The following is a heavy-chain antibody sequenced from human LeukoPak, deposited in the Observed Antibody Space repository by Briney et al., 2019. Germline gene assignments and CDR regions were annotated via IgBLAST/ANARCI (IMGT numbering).Heavy chain of an antibody. V-gene: IGHV1-69*05. CDR1: GGTFSRYA. J-gene: IGHJ6*03. D-gene: IGHD4-23*01. Sequence: GSSVQVSCKASGGTFSRYAISWVRQAPGQGLEWMGGIIPLFGTANYAQKFQGRVTITTDESTSTAYMELSSLRSEDTAVYYCARTPVVTPMSYYYYYMDVWGKGTTVTVSS. CDR2: IIPLFGTA. CDR3: ARTPVVTPMSYYYYYMDV.